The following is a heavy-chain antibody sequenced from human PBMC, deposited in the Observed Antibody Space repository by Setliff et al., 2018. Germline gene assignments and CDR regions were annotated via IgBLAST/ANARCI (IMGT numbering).Heavy chain of an antibody. D-gene: IGHD7-27*01. CDR3: ASIDWGENFYNTDV. CDR2: ISPDGTIT. CDR1: GFTFRKYW. V-gene: IGHV3-74*01. J-gene: IGHJ6*03. Sequence: GGSLRLSCGASGFTFRKYWMYWVRQVPGKGLVWVSRISPDGTITNYADSVKGRFTISRDNAKNTLYLQMNSLRGEDTAVCFCASIDWGENFYNTDVWGKGTTVTVS.